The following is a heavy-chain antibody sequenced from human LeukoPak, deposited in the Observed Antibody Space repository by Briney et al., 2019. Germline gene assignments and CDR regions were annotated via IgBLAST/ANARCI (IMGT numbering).Heavy chain of an antibody. CDR3: ARGNIAAAGSVGWWFDP. J-gene: IGHJ5*02. V-gene: IGHV4-59*01. D-gene: IGHD6-13*01. Sequence: PSETLSLTCTVSGGSISSYYWSWIRQPPGKGLEWIGYIYYSGSTNYNPSLKSRVTISVDTSKNQFSLKLSSVTAADTAVYYCARGNIAAAGSVGWWFDPWGQGTLVTVSS. CDR1: GGSISSYY. CDR2: IYYSGST.